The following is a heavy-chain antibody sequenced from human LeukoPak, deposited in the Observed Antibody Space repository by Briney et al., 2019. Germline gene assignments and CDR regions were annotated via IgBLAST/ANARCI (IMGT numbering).Heavy chain of an antibody. CDR2: INSDGRST. V-gene: IGHV3-74*01. CDR1: GFTFSSYW. J-gene: IGHJ4*02. CDR3: ARDQLYCSGGICYFDY. D-gene: IGHD2-15*01. Sequence: PGGSLRPSCAASGFTFSSYWMHWVRQAPGKGLVWVSRINSDGRSTSSADSVKGRFTISRDNAKNTLYLQMNSLRTEYTAVYYCARDQLYCSGGICYFDYWGQGTLVTVSS.